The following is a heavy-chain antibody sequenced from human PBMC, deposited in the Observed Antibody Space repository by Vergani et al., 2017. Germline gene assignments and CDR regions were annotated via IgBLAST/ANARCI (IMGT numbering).Heavy chain of an antibody. CDR3: ARALLLRRGMDV. CDR1: GFTFSSYA. V-gene: IGHV3-30-3*01. D-gene: IGHD4-17*01. Sequence: VQLVESGGGVVQPGRSLRLSCAASGFTFSSYAMHWVRQAPGKGLEWVAVISYDGSNKYYADSVKGRFTISRDNSKNTLYLQMNSLRAEDTAVYYCARALLLRRGMDVWGQGP. J-gene: IGHJ6*02. CDR2: ISYDGSNK.